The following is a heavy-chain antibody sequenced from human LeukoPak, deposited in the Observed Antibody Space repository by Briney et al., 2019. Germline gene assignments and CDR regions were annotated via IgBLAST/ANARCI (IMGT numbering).Heavy chain of an antibody. CDR2: IYSGGST. V-gene: IGHV3-53*04. CDR3: ARXIVXXXGVXDY. Sequence: GGSLRLSCAASGFTVSSNYMSWVRQAPGKGLEWVSVIYSGGSTYYADSVKGRFTISRHNSKNTLYLQMNSLRAEDTAVYYCARXIVXXXGVXDYWGQGTLVTVSS. CDR1: GFTVSSNY. D-gene: IGHD1-26*01. J-gene: IGHJ4*02.